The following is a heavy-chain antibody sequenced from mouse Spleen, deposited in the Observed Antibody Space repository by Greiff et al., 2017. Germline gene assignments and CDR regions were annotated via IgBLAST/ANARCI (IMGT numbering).Heavy chain of an antibody. D-gene: IGHD2-1*01. CDR2: INYDGSST. V-gene: IGHV5-16*01. Sequence: EVMLVESEGGLVQPGSSMKLSCTASGFTFSDYYMAWVRQVPEKGLEWVANINYDGSSTYYLDSLKSRFIISRDNAKNILYLQMSSLKSEDTATYYCARDNGKGWFAYWGQGTLVTVSA. CDR1: GFTFSDYY. J-gene: IGHJ3*01. CDR3: ARDNGKGWFAY.